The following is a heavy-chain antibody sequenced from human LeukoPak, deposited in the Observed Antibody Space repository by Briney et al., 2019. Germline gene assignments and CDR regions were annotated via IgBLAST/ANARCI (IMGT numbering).Heavy chain of an antibody. Sequence: PGGSLRLSCAASGFTFSSNYMSWVRQAPGKGLEWVSVIYSSGSTAYADSVKGRFTISRDNAKNTLYLQVSSLAAADTAVYYCARDLRRNGGATFDIWGQGTTVIVSS. CDR1: GFTFSSNY. CDR3: ARDLRRNGGATFDI. V-gene: IGHV3-53*01. J-gene: IGHJ3*02. D-gene: IGHD4-23*01. CDR2: IYSSGST.